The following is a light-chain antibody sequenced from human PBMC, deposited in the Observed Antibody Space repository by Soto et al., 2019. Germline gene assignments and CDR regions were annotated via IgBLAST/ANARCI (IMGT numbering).Light chain of an antibody. CDR1: QSVSSSY. CDR2: GTS. CDR3: QQYWNSRWT. J-gene: IGKJ1*01. V-gene: IGKV3-20*01. Sequence: EIVLTQSPDTLSLSPGERATLSCRASQSVSSSYLAWYQQTPGQAPRLLIYGTSNSATGIPDRFSGSGSGTEFTLTISRLEPEDFAVYYCQQYWNSRWTFGQGTKVEIK.